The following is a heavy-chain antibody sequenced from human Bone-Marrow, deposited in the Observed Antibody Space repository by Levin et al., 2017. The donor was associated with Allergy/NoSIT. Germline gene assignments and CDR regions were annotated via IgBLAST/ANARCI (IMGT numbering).Heavy chain of an antibody. V-gene: IGHV3-21*01. D-gene: IGHD6-13*01. CDR1: GFTLSGYS. Sequence: GESLKISCAASGFTLSGYSMNWVRQAPGKGLEWVSSISSSSYYIYYADSLKGRFTVSRDNAKNSLFLQMDSLRAEDTAVYYCARPITATGKYFAYWGQGALVTVSS. CDR2: ISSSSYYI. CDR3: ARPITATGKYFAY. J-gene: IGHJ4*02.